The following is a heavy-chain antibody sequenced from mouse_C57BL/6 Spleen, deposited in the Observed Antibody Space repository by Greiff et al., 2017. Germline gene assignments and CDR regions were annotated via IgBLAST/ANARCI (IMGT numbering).Heavy chain of an antibody. V-gene: IGHV5-4*01. D-gene: IGHD2-4*01. J-gene: IGHJ3*01. Sequence: EVQVVESGGGLVKPGGSLKLSCAASGFTFSSYAMSWVRQTPEKRLEWVATISDGGSYTYYPDNVKGRFTISRDNAKNNLYLQMSHLKSEDTAMYYCARANYDYDEFAYWGQGTLVTVSA. CDR2: ISDGGSYT. CDR3: ARANYDYDEFAY. CDR1: GFTFSSYA.